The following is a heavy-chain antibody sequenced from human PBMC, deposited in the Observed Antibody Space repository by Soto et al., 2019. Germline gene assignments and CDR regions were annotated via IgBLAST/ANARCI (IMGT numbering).Heavy chain of an antibody. Sequence: ASVKVSCKVSGYTLTELSMHWVRQAPGKGLEWMGGFDPEDGETIYAQKFQGRVTMTEDTSTDTAYMELSSLRSEDTAVYYCATEVKAGYYHQPYYYYYMDVWGEGTTVTVSS. V-gene: IGHV1-24*01. CDR3: ATEVKAGYYHQPYYYYYMDV. CDR1: GYTLTELS. CDR2: FDPEDGET. J-gene: IGHJ6*03. D-gene: IGHD3-22*01.